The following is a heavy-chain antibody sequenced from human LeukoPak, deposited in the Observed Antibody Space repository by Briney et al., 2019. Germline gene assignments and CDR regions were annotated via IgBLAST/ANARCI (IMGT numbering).Heavy chain of an antibody. Sequence: ASVKVSCKASGYTFTSYYMHWVRQAPGQGLEWMGWINPNSGGTNYAQKFQGRVTMTRDTSISTAYMELSRLRSDDTAVYYCARGPAQSYYYYYMDVWGKGTTVTVSS. V-gene: IGHV1-2*02. CDR3: ARGPAQSYYYYYMDV. CDR1: GYTFTSYY. J-gene: IGHJ6*03. CDR2: INPNSGGT. D-gene: IGHD2-2*01.